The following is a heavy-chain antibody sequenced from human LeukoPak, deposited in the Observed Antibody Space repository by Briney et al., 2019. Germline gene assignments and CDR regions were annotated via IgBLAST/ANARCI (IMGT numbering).Heavy chain of an antibody. CDR2: IYYSGST. Sequence: SETLSLTCTVSGGSISSSSYYWGWIRQPPGKGLEWIGSIYYSGSTYYNPSLKSRVTISVDTSKNQFSLKLSSVTAADTAVYYCASSVVVPAAFDYWGQGTLVTVSS. CDR1: GGSISSSSYY. J-gene: IGHJ4*02. CDR3: ASSVVVPAAFDY. V-gene: IGHV4-39*07. D-gene: IGHD2-2*01.